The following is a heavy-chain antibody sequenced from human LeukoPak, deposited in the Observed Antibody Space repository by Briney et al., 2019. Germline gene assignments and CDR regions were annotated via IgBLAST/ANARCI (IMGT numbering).Heavy chain of an antibody. J-gene: IGHJ5*02. CDR2: IYYSGST. Sequence: PSETLSLTCAVYGGSISSYYWSWIRQPPGKGLEWIGYIYYSGSTNYNPSLKSRVTISVDTSKNQFSLKLSSVTAADTAVYYCARDLSDYGGIYNWFDPWGQGTLVTVSS. CDR3: ARDLSDYGGIYNWFDP. D-gene: IGHD4-23*01. CDR1: GGSISSYY. V-gene: IGHV4-59*01.